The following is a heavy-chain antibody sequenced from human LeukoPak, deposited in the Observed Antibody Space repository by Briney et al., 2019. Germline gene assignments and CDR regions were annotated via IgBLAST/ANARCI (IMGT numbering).Heavy chain of an antibody. D-gene: IGHD5-18*01. CDR3: AKAIQIYGMDV. CDR2: ISYDGSNK. Sequence: PGGSLRLSCAASGFTFSSYGMHWVRQAPGKGLEWVAVISYDGSNKYYADSVKGRFTISRDNSKNTLYLQMNSLRAEDTAVYYCAKAIQIYGMDVWGQGTTVTVSS. J-gene: IGHJ6*02. V-gene: IGHV3-30*18. CDR1: GFTFSSYG.